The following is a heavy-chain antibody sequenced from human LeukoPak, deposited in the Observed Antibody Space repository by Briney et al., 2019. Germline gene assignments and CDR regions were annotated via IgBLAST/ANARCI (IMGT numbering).Heavy chain of an antibody. V-gene: IGHV4-38-2*02. D-gene: IGHD1-14*01. CDR2: IYHSGST. CDR3: ARAGGGLRYFDY. J-gene: IGHJ4*02. Sequence: PSETLFLTCTVSGYSISSGYYWGWIRQPPGKGLEWIGSIYHSGSTYYNPSLKSRVTISVDTSKNQFSLKLSSVTAADTAVYYCARAGGGLRYFDYWGQGTLVTVSS. CDR1: GYSISSGYY.